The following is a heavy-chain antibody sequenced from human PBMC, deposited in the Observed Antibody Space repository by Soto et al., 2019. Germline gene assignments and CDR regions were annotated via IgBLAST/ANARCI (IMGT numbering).Heavy chain of an antibody. CDR2: INPNSGGT. V-gene: IGHV1-2*02. D-gene: IGHD2-21*01. Sequence: QVQLVQSGAEVEKPGASVKVSCKAAGYSFTAFYIHWVRQARGQGFEWLGWINPNSGGTYYSQKFRARVTLTRDTYISTAYMELTVLSSDDTAVYYCARANSIRPYFYNMDVWGQGTTVTVSS. J-gene: IGHJ6*03. CDR1: GYSFTAFY. CDR3: ARANSIRPYFYNMDV.